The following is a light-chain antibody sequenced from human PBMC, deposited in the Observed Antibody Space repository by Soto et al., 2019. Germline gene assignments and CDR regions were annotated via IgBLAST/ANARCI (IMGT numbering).Light chain of an antibody. Sequence: QSVLTQPASVSGSRGQSITIPCTGTSSDVGGYNYVSWYQQHPGKAPKLMIYEVSNRPSGVSNRFSGSKSGNTASLTISGLQAEDEADYYCSSYTSIITLYVFGSGTKVTVL. CDR1: SSDVGGYNY. J-gene: IGLJ1*01. CDR2: EVS. CDR3: SSYTSIITLYV. V-gene: IGLV2-14*01.